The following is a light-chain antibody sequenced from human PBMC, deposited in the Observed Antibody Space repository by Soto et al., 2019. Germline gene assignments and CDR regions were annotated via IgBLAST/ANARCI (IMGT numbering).Light chain of an antibody. CDR3: QHYDNSPPPVT. V-gene: IGKV3-20*01. CDR2: GAS. Sequence: EIVLTQSPDTLSLSQGERATLSCRASQSVSSDYLVWYQQKPGQAHRLLIYGASRRATGIPDRFSGSGSGTDFILTISRLEPEDFAVYYCQHYDNSPPPVTFGPGTKVDIK. CDR1: QSVSSDY. J-gene: IGKJ3*01.